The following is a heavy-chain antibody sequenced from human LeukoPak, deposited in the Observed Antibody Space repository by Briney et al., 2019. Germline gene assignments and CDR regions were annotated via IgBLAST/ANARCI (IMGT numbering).Heavy chain of an antibody. CDR2: ISGSGGST. V-gene: IGHV3-23*01. CDR3: AKGSSSSSRYYFDY. J-gene: IGHJ4*02. D-gene: IGHD6-6*01. CDR1: GFTFSSYA. Sequence: GGSLRLSCAASGFTFSSYAMSWVRRAPGKGLEWVSVISGSGGSTYYADSVKGRFTISRDNFKNTLYLQMNSLRAEDTAVYYCAKGSSSSSRYYFDYWGQGTLVTVSS.